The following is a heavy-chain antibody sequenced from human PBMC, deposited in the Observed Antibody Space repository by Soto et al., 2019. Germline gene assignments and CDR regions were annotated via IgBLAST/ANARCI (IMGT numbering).Heavy chain of an antibody. Sequence: QVHLVESGGGLVKPGGSLRLSCAASGFTFSDYYMTWIRQAPGKCLEWVSCISYSSYRSNYADSVKGRFTISRDNAKNSLYLQMSSLTADDTAVYYCARAGYNSEDYYGMDVWGQGTTITVSS. D-gene: IGHD1-20*01. CDR3: ARAGYNSEDYYGMDV. CDR1: GFTFSDYY. J-gene: IGHJ6*02. V-gene: IGHV3-11*05. CDR2: ISYSSYRS.